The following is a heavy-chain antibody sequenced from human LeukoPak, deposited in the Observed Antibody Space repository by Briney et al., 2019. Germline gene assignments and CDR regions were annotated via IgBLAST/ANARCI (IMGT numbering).Heavy chain of an antibody. CDR1: GFTFSSYS. D-gene: IGHD3-10*01. Sequence: GSLRLSCAASGFTFSSYSMNWVRQAPGKGLEWVSSISSSSSYIYYADSVKGRFTISRDNAKNSLYLQMNSLRAEDTAVYYCARDFLLTTIIRGIIGYWGQGTLVTVSS. CDR3: ARDFLLTTIIRGIIGY. V-gene: IGHV3-21*01. CDR2: ISSSSSYI. J-gene: IGHJ4*02.